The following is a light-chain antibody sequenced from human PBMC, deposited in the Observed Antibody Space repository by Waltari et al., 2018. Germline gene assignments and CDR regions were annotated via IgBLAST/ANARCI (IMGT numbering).Light chain of an antibody. CDR3: QQYNNWPRM. Sequence: EIVMTQSPATLSVSPGERATLSCRASQSVNSNLAWYQQKPGQAPRLLIYGASTRATGIPAMFSGSGSGTEFTLTISSLESEDFAIYYCQQYNNWPRMFGQGTKVEIK. CDR1: QSVNSN. V-gene: IGKV3-15*01. J-gene: IGKJ1*01. CDR2: GAS.